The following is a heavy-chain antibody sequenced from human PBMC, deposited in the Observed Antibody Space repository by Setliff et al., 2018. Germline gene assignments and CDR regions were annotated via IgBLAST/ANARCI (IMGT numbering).Heavy chain of an antibody. CDR2: INQDGDAQ. CDR1: GFVFGTYG. Sequence: GESLKISCAASGFVFGTYGMHWVRQAPGKGLEWVANINQDGDAQFHVDSVKGRVTISRDNAKNSLHLQMNSLRVEDTAVYYCARQSGFGGHNLKDGAFYGMDVWGQGTTVTVSS. J-gene: IGHJ6*02. V-gene: IGHV3-7*01. D-gene: IGHD1-1*01. CDR3: ARQSGFGGHNLKDGAFYGMDV.